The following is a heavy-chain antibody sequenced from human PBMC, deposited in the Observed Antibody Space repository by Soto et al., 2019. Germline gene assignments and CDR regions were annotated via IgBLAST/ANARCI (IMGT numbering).Heavy chain of an antibody. J-gene: IGHJ6*02. CDR1: GYTLTELS. Sequence: QVQLVQSGAEVKKPGASVKVSCKVSGYTLTELSMHWVRQAPGKGLEWMGGFDPEDGETNYAQKFQGRVTMTQDTSTDTAYMELSSLRAEDTVVYYCATGLIWQQLVRNYYGMDVWGQGTTVTGSS. CDR3: ATGLIWQQLVRNYYGMDV. V-gene: IGHV1-24*01. D-gene: IGHD6-13*01. CDR2: FDPEDGET.